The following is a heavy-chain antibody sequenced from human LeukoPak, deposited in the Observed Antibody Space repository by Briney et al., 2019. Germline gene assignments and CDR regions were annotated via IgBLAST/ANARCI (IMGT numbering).Heavy chain of an antibody. CDR3: AKDQGLTAPPPYGLDV. D-gene: IGHD5-18*01. Sequence: SVKVSCKASGYTFTNYGFTWVRQAPGQGLEWMGRIIPVLNITTYAQKFQGRVTITADTSTSTVYMELSSLRSEETAVYYCAKDQGLTAPPPYGLDVWGQGTTVIVTS. V-gene: IGHV1-69*04. CDR1: GYTFTNYG. CDR2: IIPVLNIT. J-gene: IGHJ6*02.